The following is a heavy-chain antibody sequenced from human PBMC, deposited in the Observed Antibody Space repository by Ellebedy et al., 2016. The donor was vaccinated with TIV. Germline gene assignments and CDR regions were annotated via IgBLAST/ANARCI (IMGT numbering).Heavy chain of an antibody. CDR3: ARDAYCSGGSCYYYSGMDV. D-gene: IGHD2-15*01. Sequence: GESLKISCAASGFTVSTNYMNWVRQAPGKGLEWVSLIYSGDRTYYADSVKGRFTISRDNSKNTLYLQLNHLRAEDTAVYYCARDAYCSGGSCYYYSGMDVWGPGTTVTVSS. V-gene: IGHV3-66*01. J-gene: IGHJ6*02. CDR1: GFTVSTNY. CDR2: IYSGDRT.